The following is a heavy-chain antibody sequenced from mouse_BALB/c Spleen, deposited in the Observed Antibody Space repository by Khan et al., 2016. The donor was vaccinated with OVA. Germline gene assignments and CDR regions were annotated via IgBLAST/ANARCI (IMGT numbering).Heavy chain of an antibody. CDR2: ISSGDTT. J-gene: IGHJ3*01. Sequence: DVHLVESGGGLVKPGGSLKVSCAVSGFSFSNYAMSWVRQTPEKRLEWVASISSGDTTYYPDSVKGRFTISRDNDRNIMYLHMSSLRYEDTALYYCARDYWFVYWGQGTLVTVSA. V-gene: IGHV5-6-5*01. CDR3: ARDYWFVY. CDR1: GFSFSNYA.